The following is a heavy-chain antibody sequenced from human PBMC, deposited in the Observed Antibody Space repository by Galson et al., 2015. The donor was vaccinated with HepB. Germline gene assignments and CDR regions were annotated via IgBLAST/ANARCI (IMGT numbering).Heavy chain of an antibody. CDR1: GYDFTSHG. D-gene: IGHD2-8*01. CDR3: ARQFYAFQNGYYYYHMDV. Sequence: SVKVSCKASGYDFTSHGVSWARQAPGKGLEWMGWVSTLNGNTNYAQKFHGRVTLTTDPSTTTVYMDLTGLRSDDTAVYYCARQFYAFQNGYYYYHMDVWGEGTRVTVSS. J-gene: IGHJ6*03. CDR2: VSTLNGNT. V-gene: IGHV1-18*01.